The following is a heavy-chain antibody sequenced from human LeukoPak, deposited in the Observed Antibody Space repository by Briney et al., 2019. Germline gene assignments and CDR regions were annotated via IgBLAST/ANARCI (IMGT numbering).Heavy chain of an antibody. D-gene: IGHD1-26*01. V-gene: IGHV4-61*01. J-gene: IGHJ4*02. CDR2: IYYSGST. CDR1: GGSVSSGSYY. CDR3: ASGAGREVEYYFDY. Sequence: SETLSLTCTVSGGSVSSGSYYWSWIRQPPGKGLEWIGYIYYSGSTNYNPSLKSRVTISVDTSKNQFSLKLSSVTAADTAVYYCASGAGREVEYYFDYWGQGTLVTVSS.